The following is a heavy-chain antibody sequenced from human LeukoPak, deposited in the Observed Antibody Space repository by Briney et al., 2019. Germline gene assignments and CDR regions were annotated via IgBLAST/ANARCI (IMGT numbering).Heavy chain of an antibody. J-gene: IGHJ3*02. Sequence: ASVKVSCKASGYTFTSYGISWVRQAPGQGLEWMGWISAYNGNTNYAQKLQGRVTMTTDTSTSTVYMELRSLRSDDTAVYYCARDHSSSWYYGAFDIWGQGTMVTVSS. CDR1: GYTFTSYG. V-gene: IGHV1-18*01. CDR3: ARDHSSSWYYGAFDI. D-gene: IGHD6-13*01. CDR2: ISAYNGNT.